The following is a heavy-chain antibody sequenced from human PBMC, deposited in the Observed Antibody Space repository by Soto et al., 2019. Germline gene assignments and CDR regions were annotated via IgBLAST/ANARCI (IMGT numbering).Heavy chain of an antibody. CDR3: ARDPTRTPGIAAAGTADY. Sequence: EVQLVESGGGLVKPGGSLRLSCAASGFTFSSYSMNWVRQAPGKGLEWVSYISSSSSYIYYADSVKGRFTISRDNAKNSLYLQMNSLRAEDTAVYYCARDPTRTPGIAAAGTADYWGQGTLVTVSS. J-gene: IGHJ4*02. CDR1: GFTFSSYS. CDR2: ISSSSSYI. V-gene: IGHV3-21*01. D-gene: IGHD6-13*01.